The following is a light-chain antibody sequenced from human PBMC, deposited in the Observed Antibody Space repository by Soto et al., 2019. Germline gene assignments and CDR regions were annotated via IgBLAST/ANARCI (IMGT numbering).Light chain of an antibody. Sequence: AIRMTQSPSSFSASTGDRVTITCRASQGISSYLAWYQQKPGKAPKILIYAASTLQSGVPSRFSGSGSGTDFTLTISCLQSEEFATYYCQQYCSYPFTFGPGTKVDIK. CDR3: QQYCSYPFT. V-gene: IGKV1-8*01. CDR2: AAS. CDR1: QGISSY. J-gene: IGKJ3*01.